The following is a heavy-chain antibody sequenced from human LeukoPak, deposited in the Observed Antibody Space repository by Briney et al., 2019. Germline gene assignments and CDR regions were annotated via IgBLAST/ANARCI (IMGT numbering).Heavy chain of an antibody. CDR3: ARFSWGCSTASCYLTN. CDR2: IYYTGTT. J-gene: IGHJ4*02. D-gene: IGHD2-2*01. V-gene: IGHV4-59*11. CDR1: GGSLSGHY. Sequence: SETLSLTCTVGGGSLSGHYWGWILQPPGKGLELVGHIYYTGTTFYNPSLNSRITITLDTSRNQFFLRLTSVIAADMAVYYCARFSWGCSTASCYLTNWGQGTLVTVSS.